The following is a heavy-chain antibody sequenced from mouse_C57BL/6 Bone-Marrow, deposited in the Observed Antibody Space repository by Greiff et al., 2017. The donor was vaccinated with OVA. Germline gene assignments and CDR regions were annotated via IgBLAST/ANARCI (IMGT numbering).Heavy chain of an antibody. CDR2: ISDGGSYT. Sequence: VQLKQSGGGLVKPGGSLKLSCAASGFTFSSYAMSWVRQTPEKRLEWVATISDGGSYTYYPDNVKGRFTISRDNAKNNLYLQMSHLKSEDTAMYYCARDPFMITTAYWGQGTLVTVSA. J-gene: IGHJ3*01. D-gene: IGHD2-4*01. CDR1: GFTFSSYA. V-gene: IGHV5-4*01. CDR3: ARDPFMITTAY.